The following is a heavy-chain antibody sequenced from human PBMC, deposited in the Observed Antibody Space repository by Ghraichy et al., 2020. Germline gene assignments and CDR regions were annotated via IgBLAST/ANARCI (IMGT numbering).Heavy chain of an antibody. CDR2: INPSCGST. Sequence: ASVKVSCKASVYTFTSYYMHWVLQAPGQGFEWMGIINPSCGSTSYAQKFQGRVTMTRDTSTSSSYMELSSLRFEDTAVYYCARESSLSRHVDYWGQGTLVTVSS. J-gene: IGHJ4*02. CDR1: VYTFTSYY. V-gene: IGHV1-46*01. CDR3: ARESSLSRHVDY.